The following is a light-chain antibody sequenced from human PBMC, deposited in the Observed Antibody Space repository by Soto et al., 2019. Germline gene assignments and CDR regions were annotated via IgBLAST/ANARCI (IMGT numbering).Light chain of an antibody. J-gene: IGKJ5*01. Sequence: EIVLTQSPGTLSLSPGERATLSCRASQSVSSSYLAWYQQKPGQAPRLLIYGASSSATGIPDRFSGSGSGTDFTLTISRLEPEDFAVYSCQQYGSSPPITFGQVTRLEIK. CDR2: GAS. V-gene: IGKV3-20*01. CDR1: QSVSSSY. CDR3: QQYGSSPPIT.